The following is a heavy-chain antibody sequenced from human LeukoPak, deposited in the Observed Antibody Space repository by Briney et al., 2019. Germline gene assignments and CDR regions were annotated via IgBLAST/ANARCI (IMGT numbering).Heavy chain of an antibody. J-gene: IGHJ6*03. V-gene: IGHV5-51*01. D-gene: IGHD6-13*01. CDR1: GYSFTSYW. Sequence: GESLKISCKGSGYSFTSYWIGWVRQMPGNGLEWMGIIYPGDSDTRYSPSFQGQVTISADKSISTAYLQWSSLKASDTAMYYCARTYSSSWPYYYYMDVWGKGTTVTVSS. CDR2: IYPGDSDT. CDR3: ARTYSSSWPYYYYMDV.